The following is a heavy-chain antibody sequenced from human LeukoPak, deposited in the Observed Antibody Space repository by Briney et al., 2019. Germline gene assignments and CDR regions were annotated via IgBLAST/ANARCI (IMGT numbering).Heavy chain of an antibody. CDR2: IIPIFGTA. Sequence: ASVKVSCKASGGTFSSYAISWVRQAPGQGLEWMGGIIPIFGTANYAQKFQGRVTITADESTSTAYMELSSLRSEDTAVYYCARDRRVLRFLEWLSPFDPWGQGTLVTVSS. V-gene: IGHV1-69*13. J-gene: IGHJ5*02. CDR3: ARDRRVLRFLEWLSPFDP. D-gene: IGHD3-3*01. CDR1: GGTFSSYA.